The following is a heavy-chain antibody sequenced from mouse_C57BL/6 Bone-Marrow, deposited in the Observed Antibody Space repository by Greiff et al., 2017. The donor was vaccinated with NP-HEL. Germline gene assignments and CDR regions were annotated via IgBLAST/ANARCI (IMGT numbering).Heavy chain of an antibody. V-gene: IGHV1-42*01. D-gene: IGHD4-1*01. CDR1: GYSFTGYY. CDR2: INPSTGGT. CDR3: ARAGTGAWFAY. Sequence: EVKLQESGPELVKPGASVKISCKASGYSFTGYYMNWVKQSPEKSLEWIGEINPSTGGTTYNQKFKAKATLTVDKSSSTAYMQLKSLTSEDSAVYYCARAGTGAWFAYWGQGTLVTVSA. J-gene: IGHJ3*01.